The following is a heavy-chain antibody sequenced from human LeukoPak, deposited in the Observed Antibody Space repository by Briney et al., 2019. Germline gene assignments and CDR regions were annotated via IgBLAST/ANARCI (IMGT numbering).Heavy chain of an antibody. J-gene: IGHJ3*02. V-gene: IGHV4-4*07. CDR3: ARPYYEDDAFDI. CDR1: GGSISRYY. CDR2: IYTSGST. D-gene: IGHD3-3*01. Sequence: SQTLSLTCTVSGGSISRYYWSWIRQPAGKGLERIGRIYTSGSTNYNPSLKSRVTMSVDTSKTQFSLKLSSVSAADPAVYYCARPYYEDDAFDIWGQGTMVTVSS.